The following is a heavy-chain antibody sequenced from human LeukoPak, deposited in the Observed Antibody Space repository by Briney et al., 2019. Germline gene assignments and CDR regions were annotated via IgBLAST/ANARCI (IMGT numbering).Heavy chain of an antibody. CDR3: ARAGDFYYYMDV. Sequence: SETLSLTCTVSGGSISSGGYYWSWIRQPPGKGLEWIGYIYHSGSTYYNTSLKSRVTISVDRSKNQFSLKLSSVTAADTAVYYCARAGDFYYYMDVWGKGTTVTVSS. CDR2: IYHSGST. V-gene: IGHV4-30-2*01. J-gene: IGHJ6*03. CDR1: GGSISSGGYY.